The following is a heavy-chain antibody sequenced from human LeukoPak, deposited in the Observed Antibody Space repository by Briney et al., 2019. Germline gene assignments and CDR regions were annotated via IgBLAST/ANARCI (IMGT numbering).Heavy chain of an antibody. CDR2: ISYDGSNK. CDR3: AKGGVATIMGGYFDY. CDR1: GFTFSSYG. V-gene: IGHV3-30*18. J-gene: IGHJ4*02. Sequence: GGSLRLSCAASGFTFSSYGMHWVRQAPGKGLEWVAVISYDGSNKYYADSVKGRFTISRDNSKNTLYLQMNSLRAEDTAVYYCAKGGVATIMGGYFDYWGQGTLVTVSS. D-gene: IGHD5-12*01.